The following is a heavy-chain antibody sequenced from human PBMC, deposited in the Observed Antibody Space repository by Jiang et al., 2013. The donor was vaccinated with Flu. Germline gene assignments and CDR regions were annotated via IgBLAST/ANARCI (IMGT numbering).Heavy chain of an antibody. D-gene: IGHD3-22*01. CDR3: ARIAAYDSSGYYLGVYYFDY. Sequence: TQTLTLTCTFSGFSLSTNGVGVGWIRQPPGKALEWLTIIYWDDEKRYSPFLKSRLSITKDTSKNQVVLTMTNMDPVDTATYYCARIAAYDSSGYYLGVYYFDYWGQGTLVTVSS. CDR1: GFSLSTNGVG. J-gene: IGHJ4*02. V-gene: IGHV2-5*02. CDR2: IYWDDEK.